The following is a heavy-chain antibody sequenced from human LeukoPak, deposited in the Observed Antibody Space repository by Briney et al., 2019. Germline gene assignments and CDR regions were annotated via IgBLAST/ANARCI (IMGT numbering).Heavy chain of an antibody. D-gene: IGHD1-26*01. CDR2: LNPNSGNA. Sequence: GASVKVSCKAPGYIFTTYDIGWLRQATGQGLEWMGWLNPNSGNAGYAQKFQGRVTISRNTSISTAYMELSSLRSDDTAIYYCARRKFLGWFDPWGQGTLVTVSS. CDR3: ARRKFLGWFDP. CDR1: GYIFTTYD. V-gene: IGHV1-8*03. J-gene: IGHJ5*02.